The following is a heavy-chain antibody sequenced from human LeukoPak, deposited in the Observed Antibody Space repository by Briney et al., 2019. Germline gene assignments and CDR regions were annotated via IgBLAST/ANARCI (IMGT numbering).Heavy chain of an antibody. J-gene: IGHJ4*02. Sequence: GGSLRLSCAATGFTFSSYWMSWVRQAPGKGLEWVANIKEDGSEKYYVDSVKGRFTISRDNAKNSLYLQMSSLRAEDTAVYYCARDGDTSGYSDWGQGTLVTVSS. CDR3: ARDGDTSGYSD. CDR1: GFTFSSYW. V-gene: IGHV3-7*01. D-gene: IGHD3-22*01. CDR2: IKEDGSEK.